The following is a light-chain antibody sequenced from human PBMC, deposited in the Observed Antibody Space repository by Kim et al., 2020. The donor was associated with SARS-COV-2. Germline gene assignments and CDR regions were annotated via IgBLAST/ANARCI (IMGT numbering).Light chain of an antibody. CDR2: GKN. CDR3: NSRDSSGHHKV. J-gene: IGLJ3*02. Sequence: SSELTQDPAVSVALGQTVRITCQGDSLRSYYASWYQQKPGQAPVLVIYGKNNRPSGIPDRFSRSSSGNTASLTLTGAQAEDEADYYCNSRDSSGHHKVFG. CDR1: SLRSYY. V-gene: IGLV3-19*01.